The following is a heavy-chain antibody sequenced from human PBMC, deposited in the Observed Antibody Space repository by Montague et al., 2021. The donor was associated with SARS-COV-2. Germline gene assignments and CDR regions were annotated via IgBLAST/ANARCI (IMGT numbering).Heavy chain of an antibody. J-gene: IGHJ4*02. D-gene: IGHD1-26*01. CDR3: ARDTRIVGATTRLDY. CDR2: IYYSGST. CDR1: GGSISSGGYY. Sequence: TLSLTCTVSGGSISSGGYYWSWIRQHPGKGLEWIGYIYYSGSTYYNPSLKSRVTISVDTSKNQFSLRLSSVTAEDTAVYYCARDTRIVGATTRLDYWGQGTLVTVSS. V-gene: IGHV4-31*03.